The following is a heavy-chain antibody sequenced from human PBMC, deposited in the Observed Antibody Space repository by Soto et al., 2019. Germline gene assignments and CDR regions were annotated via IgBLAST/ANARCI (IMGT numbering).Heavy chain of an antibody. CDR3: ARGKVVLLPTTTGVQVWNDAFDI. J-gene: IGHJ3*02. Sequence: ASVKVSCKASGYTCTNYGISWVREAPGQGLEWLGWISAYNGHTNYVQNLQGRVTMTTDTFTSTAYMQLKSLRSDDTAVYYCARGKVVLLPTTTGVQVWNDAFDIWGQGTMVTVSS. CDR1: GYTCTNYG. CDR2: ISAYNGHT. V-gene: IGHV1-18*01. D-gene: IGHD1-26*01.